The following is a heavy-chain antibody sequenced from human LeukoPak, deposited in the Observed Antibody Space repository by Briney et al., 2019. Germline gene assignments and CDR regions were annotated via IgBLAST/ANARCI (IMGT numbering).Heavy chain of an antibody. CDR2: ISYSGST. D-gene: IGHD6-19*01. V-gene: IGHV4-59*01. Sequence: PSETLSLTCTASGGSISSYYWSWIRQPPGKGLEWIGYISYSGSTNYNPSLKSRVTISVDTSKNQFSLNLTSVTAADTAMYYCARWSLHSSGWYFDYWGQGTLVTVSS. J-gene: IGHJ4*02. CDR3: ARWSLHSSGWYFDY. CDR1: GGSISSYY.